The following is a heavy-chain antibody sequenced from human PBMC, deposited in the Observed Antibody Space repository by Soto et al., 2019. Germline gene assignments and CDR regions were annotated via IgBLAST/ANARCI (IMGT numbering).Heavy chain of an antibody. J-gene: IGHJ3*02. CDR2: INPNSGGT. CDR3: ARARWNDVVWPFDI. D-gene: IGHD1-1*01. Sequence: GASVKVSCKASGYTFTGYYMHWVRQAPGQGLEWMGWINPNSGGTNYAQKFQGWVTMTRDTSISTAYMELGRLRSDDTAVYYCARARWNDVVWPFDIWGQGTMVTVSS. V-gene: IGHV1-2*04. CDR1: GYTFTGYY.